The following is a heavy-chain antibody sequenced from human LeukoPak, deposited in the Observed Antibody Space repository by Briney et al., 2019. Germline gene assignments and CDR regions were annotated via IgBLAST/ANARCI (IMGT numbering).Heavy chain of an antibody. V-gene: IGHV4-59*05. CDR2: IYYFGGMISNGHT. Sequence: SETLSLTCTVSGGSISSYYWSWIRQPPGKGLEWIGSIYYFGGMISNGHTYYNPSLKSRVTISVNTSKDQFSLKLTSVTAADTAVYYCARMTTVNVGFDPWGQGTLVTVSS. J-gene: IGHJ5*02. CDR3: ARMTTVNVGFDP. CDR1: GGSISSYY. D-gene: IGHD4-11*01.